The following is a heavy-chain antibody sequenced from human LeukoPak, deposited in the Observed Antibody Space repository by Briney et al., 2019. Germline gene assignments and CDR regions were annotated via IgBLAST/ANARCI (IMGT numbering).Heavy chain of an antibody. V-gene: IGHV4-59*08. CDR1: GGSIGLYY. J-gene: IGHJ6*02. D-gene: IGHD1-26*01. Sequence: ASETLSLTCTVSGGSIGLYYWAWIRQPPGKGLEWIGYIFHTGSTNYNPSLKSRLTISVDTSRNQFSLRLSSVTAADTAVYYCARHQLAGREHYYGIDVGGQGTRVRVSS. CDR3: ARHQLAGREHYYGIDV. CDR2: IFHTGST.